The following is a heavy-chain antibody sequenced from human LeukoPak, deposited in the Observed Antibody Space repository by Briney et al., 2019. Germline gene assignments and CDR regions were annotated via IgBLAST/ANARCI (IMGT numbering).Heavy chain of an antibody. Sequence: PGGSLRLSCTASGFTFRSVWMTWVRQAPGKGLEWVGRIKSRTDGETTDYAAPVKGRFSISRDDSENTLYLQMNSLKNEDTAVYFSTTVHGEGPVNFDYWGQGSLVTVSS. D-gene: IGHD7-27*01. V-gene: IGHV3-15*01. CDR3: TTVHGEGPVNFDY. CDR2: IKSRTDGETT. J-gene: IGHJ4*02. CDR1: GFTFRSVW.